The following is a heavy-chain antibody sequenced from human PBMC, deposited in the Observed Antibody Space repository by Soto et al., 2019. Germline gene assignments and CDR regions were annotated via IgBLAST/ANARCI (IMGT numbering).Heavy chain of an antibody. D-gene: IGHD3-10*01. CDR2: IYYSGST. J-gene: IGHJ5*02. Sequence: SETLSLTCTVSGGSISSYYWSWIRQPPGKGLEWIGYIYYSGSTNYNPSLKSRVTISVDTSKNQFSLKLSSVAAADTAVYYCARQLLWFGEFLPNWFDPWGQGTLVTVSS. V-gene: IGHV4-59*08. CDR3: ARQLLWFGEFLPNWFDP. CDR1: GGSISSYY.